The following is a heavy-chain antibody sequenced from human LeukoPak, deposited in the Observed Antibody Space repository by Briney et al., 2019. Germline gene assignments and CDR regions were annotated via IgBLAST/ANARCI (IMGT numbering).Heavy chain of an antibody. CDR2: MNPNSGNT. Sequence: ASVKVSCKASGGTFSSYAISWVRQAPGQGLEWMGWMNPNSGNTGYAQKFQGRVTITRNTSISTAYMELSSLRSEDTAVHYCARDRNPGYWGQGTLVTVSS. D-gene: IGHD1-14*01. V-gene: IGHV1-8*03. CDR1: GGTFSSYA. CDR3: ARDRNPGY. J-gene: IGHJ4*02.